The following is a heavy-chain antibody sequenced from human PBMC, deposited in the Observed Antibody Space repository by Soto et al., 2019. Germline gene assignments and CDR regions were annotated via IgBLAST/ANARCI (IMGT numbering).Heavy chain of an antibody. V-gene: IGHV1-18*01. D-gene: IGHD4-17*01. CDR2: ISGYNGDT. CDR3: ARDWVGDLAY. CDR1: GYTFTSYS. J-gene: IGHJ4*02. Sequence: QVQLVQSGGEVKRPGASVKVSCKTTGYTFTSYSISWVRQAPGQGLEWMGWISGYNGDTKYVQKFQGRVTLTTDTSTNTAYMEVRSLRSDDTAVYYCARDWVGDLAYWGQGTLVTVSS.